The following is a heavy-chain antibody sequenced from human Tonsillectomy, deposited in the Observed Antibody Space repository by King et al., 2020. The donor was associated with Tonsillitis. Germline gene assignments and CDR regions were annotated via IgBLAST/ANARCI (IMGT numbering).Heavy chain of an antibody. CDR2: ISAYNGNT. D-gene: IGHD3-3*01. CDR3: ARDTACWSCYYPPYYYYDIDV. CDR1: GYTFTSYG. V-gene: IGHV1-18*04. Sequence: VQLVQSGAEVKKPGGSVKVSCKASGYTFTSYGNSWGRQAPGQGREWRGWISAYNGNTNYAQKLQGRVTMTTDTSTSTAYMELRSLRSEGTTVYYCARDTACWSCYYPPYYYYDIDVWGQGTTVTVSS. J-gene: IGHJ6*02.